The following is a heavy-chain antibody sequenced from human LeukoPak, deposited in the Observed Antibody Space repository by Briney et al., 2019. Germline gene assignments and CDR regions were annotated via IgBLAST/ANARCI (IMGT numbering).Heavy chain of an antibody. Sequence: RGESLKISCKGSGYSFTSYWIGWVRQMPGKGLEWMGIIYPGDSDTRYSPSFQGQVTISANKSISTAYLQWSSLKASDTAMYYCATLTIAAAGPGGFDYWGQGTLVAVSS. J-gene: IGHJ4*02. CDR2: IYPGDSDT. D-gene: IGHD6-13*01. V-gene: IGHV5-51*01. CDR3: ATLTIAAAGPGGFDY. CDR1: GYSFTSYW.